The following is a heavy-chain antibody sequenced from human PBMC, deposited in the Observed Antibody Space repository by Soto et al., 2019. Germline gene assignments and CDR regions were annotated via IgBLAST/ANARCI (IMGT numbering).Heavy chain of an antibody. J-gene: IGHJ6*02. V-gene: IGHV4-59*01. CDR2: IYYSGST. CDR3: ARHGAAAGTDYYYGMDV. CDR1: GVSISSYY. Sequence: SETLSLTCTVSGVSISSYYWSWIRQPPGKGLEWIGYIYYSGSTNYNPSLKSRVTISVDTSKNQFSLKLSSVTAADTAVYYCARHGAAAGTDYYYGMDVWGQGTTVTVSS. D-gene: IGHD6-13*01.